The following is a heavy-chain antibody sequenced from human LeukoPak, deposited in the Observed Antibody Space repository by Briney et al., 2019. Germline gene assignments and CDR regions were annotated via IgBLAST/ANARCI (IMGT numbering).Heavy chain of an antibody. J-gene: IGHJ5*02. CDR1: GGSISSGDYY. CDR2: IYYSGST. V-gene: IGHV4-30-4*01. Sequence: PSETLSLTCTVSGGSISSGDYYWSWIRQPQGKALRGIGYIYYSGSTYYNPSLKSRVTISVDTSKNQFSLKLSSVTAADTAVYYCASRLLHIWFDPWGQGTLVTVSS. D-gene: IGHD2/OR15-2a*01. CDR3: ASRLLHIWFDP.